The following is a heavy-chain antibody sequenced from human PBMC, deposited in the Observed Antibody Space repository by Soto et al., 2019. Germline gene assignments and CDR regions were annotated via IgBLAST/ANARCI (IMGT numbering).Heavy chain of an antibody. D-gene: IGHD3-16*01. Sequence: EVQLLESGGGLVQPGRSLRLSCAASGFTFDEYAMHWVRQVPGKGLEWVASISWNGDNIGYADSVKGRFSISRDNARDSLYLQMNSLRAEDTAFYFCAKDRQGGGIFGARGEYWGQGTLVSVTS. CDR3: AKDRQGGGIFGARGEY. V-gene: IGHV3-9*01. CDR1: GFTFDEYA. CDR2: ISWNGDNI. J-gene: IGHJ4*02.